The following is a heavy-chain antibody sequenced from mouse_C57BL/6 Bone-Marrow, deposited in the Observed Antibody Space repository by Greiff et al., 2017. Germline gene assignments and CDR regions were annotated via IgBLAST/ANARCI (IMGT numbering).Heavy chain of an antibody. CDR1: GFTFSSYG. CDR2: ISSGGSYP. J-gene: IGHJ2*01. D-gene: IGHD2-4*01. V-gene: IGHV5-6*01. Sequence: EVQVVESGGDLVKPGGSLKLSCAASGFTFSSYGLSWVRQTPDKRLEWVATISSGGSYPYYPDSVKGRFTISRDNAKNTLYLQMSSLKSKDTAMYYSARQKGLRPGLFDYWGQGTTLTGSS. CDR3: ARQKGLRPGLFDY.